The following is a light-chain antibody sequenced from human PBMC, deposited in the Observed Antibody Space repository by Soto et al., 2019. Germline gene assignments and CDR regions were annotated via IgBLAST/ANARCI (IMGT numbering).Light chain of an antibody. Sequence: QSALTQPASVSGSLGQSITISCTGTSSDVGGYDYVSWNQHHPGRAPKLIIFEVDNRPSGVSSRFSGSKSGNTASLTISGLQADDEADYYCSSYNFSKTVLFGGGTKLTVL. CDR2: EVD. V-gene: IGLV2-14*01. J-gene: IGLJ2*01. CDR1: SSDVGGYDY. CDR3: SSYNFSKTVL.